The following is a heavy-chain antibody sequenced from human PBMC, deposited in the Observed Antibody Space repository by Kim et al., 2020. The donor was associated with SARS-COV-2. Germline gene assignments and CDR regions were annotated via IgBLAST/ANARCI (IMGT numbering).Heavy chain of an antibody. V-gene: IGHV5-51*01. CDR3: ARRSSITIFGVVTGGWWFDL. J-gene: IGHJ2*01. Sequence: GESLQISCKGSGYSFTSYWIGWVRQMPGKGLEWMGIIYPGDSDTRYSPSFQGQVTISADKSISTAYLQWSSLKASDTAMYYCARRSSITIFGVVTGGWWFDLWGRGTLVTVSS. CDR2: IYPGDSDT. CDR1: GYSFTSYW. D-gene: IGHD3-3*01.